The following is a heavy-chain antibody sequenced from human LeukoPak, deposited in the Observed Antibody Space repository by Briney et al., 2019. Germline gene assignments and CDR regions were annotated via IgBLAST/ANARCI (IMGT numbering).Heavy chain of an antibody. CDR1: GASISDYY. D-gene: IGHD3-10*01. CDR3: ARVWGHYGSRSVSSDYGMDV. CDR2: ISYSGST. J-gene: IGHJ6*02. V-gene: IGHV4-59*01. Sequence: SETLSLTCTVSGASISDYYWSWIRQPPEKGLEWIGYISYSGSTNYNPSLKSRVTISVDTSKNQFSLRLNSMTAADTAVYYCARVWGHYGSRSVSSDYGMDVWGQGTTVTVSS.